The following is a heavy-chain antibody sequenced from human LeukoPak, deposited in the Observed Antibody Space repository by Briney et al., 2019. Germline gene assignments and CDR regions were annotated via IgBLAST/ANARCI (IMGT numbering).Heavy chain of an antibody. CDR2: MSGSGSST. CDR1: GFTFNTYV. Sequence: QPGGSLRLSCAASGFTFNTYVISWVRQAPGKGLEWVSSMSGSGSSTYYADSVKGRFTISRDNSKNTLYLRMNSLRAEDTAVYYCARGLYMNGWYYYDYWGQGTLVTVSS. D-gene: IGHD6-19*01. J-gene: IGHJ4*02. CDR3: ARGLYMNGWYYYDY. V-gene: IGHV3-23*01.